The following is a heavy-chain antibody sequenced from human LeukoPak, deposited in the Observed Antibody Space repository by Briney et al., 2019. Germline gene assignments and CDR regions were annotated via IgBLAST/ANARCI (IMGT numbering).Heavy chain of an antibody. Sequence: SETLSLTCTVSGGSISSSSYYWGWIRQPPGKGLEWIGSIYYSGSTYYNPSLKSRVTISVDTSKNQFSLKLSSVTAADTAVYYCARDLSPQWELPYYFDYWGQGTLVTVSS. CDR1: GGSISSSSYY. J-gene: IGHJ4*02. CDR3: ARDLSPQWELPYYFDY. D-gene: IGHD1-26*01. V-gene: IGHV4-39*07. CDR2: IYYSGST.